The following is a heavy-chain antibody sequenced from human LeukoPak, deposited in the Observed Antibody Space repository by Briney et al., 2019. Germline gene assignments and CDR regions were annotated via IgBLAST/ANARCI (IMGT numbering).Heavy chain of an antibody. J-gene: IGHJ4*02. CDR2: INPNSGGT. CDR3: ARVIYATYYFDY. V-gene: IGHV1-2*02. D-gene: IGHD2/OR15-2a*01. Sequence: ASVTVSSKASVYTFTVYYMHWVRQAPGQGREWMGWINPNSGGTNCAQKFQGRVTMTRDTSISTAYMELSRLRSDDTAVYYCARVIYATYYFDYWGQGTLVTVSS. CDR1: VYTFTVYY.